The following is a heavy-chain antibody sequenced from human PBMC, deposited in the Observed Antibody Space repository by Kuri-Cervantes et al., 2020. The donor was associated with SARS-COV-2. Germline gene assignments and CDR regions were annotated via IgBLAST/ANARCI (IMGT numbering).Heavy chain of an antibody. V-gene: IGHV4-38-2*02. CDR2: ILHNGNT. D-gene: IGHD1-26*01. Sequence: GSLRLSCAASGFTFSSYGMHWVRQAPGKGLEWMGSILHNGNTYYNPALKTRLIMSVDTSKNDFSLKLTSVTAADTAIYYCARDAGSESFHVYWGQGAPVTVSS. CDR1: GFTFSSYG. J-gene: IGHJ4*02. CDR3: ARDAGSESFHVY.